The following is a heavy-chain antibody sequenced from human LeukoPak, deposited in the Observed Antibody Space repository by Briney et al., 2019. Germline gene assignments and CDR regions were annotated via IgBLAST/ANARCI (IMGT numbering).Heavy chain of an antibody. V-gene: IGHV3-7*01. CDR1: GFTFSSYG. CDR2: IKQDGSEK. D-gene: IGHD6-19*01. CDR3: ARVGSSGWYWFDP. Sequence: GRSLRLSCAASGFTFSSYGMRWVRQAPGKGLEWVANIKQDGSEKHYVDSVKGRFTISRDNAKNSLYLQMNSLRAEDTAVYYCARVGSSGWYWFDPWGQGTLVTVSS. J-gene: IGHJ5*02.